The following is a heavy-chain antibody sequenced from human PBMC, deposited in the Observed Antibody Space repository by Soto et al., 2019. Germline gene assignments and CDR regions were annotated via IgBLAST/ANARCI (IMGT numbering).Heavy chain of an antibody. J-gene: IGHJ6*02. CDR2: IYYSGST. CDR1: GGSISSYY. V-gene: IGHV4-59*01. Sequence: PSETLSLTCTVSGGSISSYYWSWIRQPPGKGLEWIGYIYYSGSTNYNPSLKSRVTISVDTSKNQFSLKLSSVTAADTAVYYCARDIGAGYYYYGMDVWGQGTTVTVYS. CDR3: ARDIGAGYYYYGMDV. D-gene: IGHD3-10*01.